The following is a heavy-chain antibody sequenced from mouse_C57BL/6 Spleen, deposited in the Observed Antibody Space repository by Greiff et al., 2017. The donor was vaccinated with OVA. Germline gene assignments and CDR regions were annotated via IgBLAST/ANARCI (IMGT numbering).Heavy chain of an antibody. V-gene: IGHV1-18*01. J-gene: IGHJ4*01. D-gene: IGHD2-5*01. Sequence: DVQLQESGPELVKPGASVKIPCKASGYTFTDYNMDWVKQSHGKSLEWIGDINPNNGGTIYNQKFKGKATLTVDKSSSTAYMELRSLTSEDTAVYYCASYSNYDAMDYWGQGTSVTVSS. CDR2: INPNNGGT. CDR3: ASYSNYDAMDY. CDR1: GYTFTDYN.